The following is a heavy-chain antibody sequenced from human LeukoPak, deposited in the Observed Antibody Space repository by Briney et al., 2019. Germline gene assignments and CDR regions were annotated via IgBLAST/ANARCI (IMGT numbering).Heavy chain of an antibody. CDR3: ARIEIYGYYFDY. V-gene: IGHV4-31*03. CDR1: GGSISSGGYY. D-gene: IGHD3-10*01. J-gene: IGHJ4*02. Sequence: SQTPSLTCTVSGGSISSGGYYWSWIRQHPGKGLEWIGYIYYSGSTYYNPSLKSRATISVDTSKNQFSLKLSSVTAADTAVYYCARIEIYGYYFDYWGQGTLVTVSS. CDR2: IYYSGST.